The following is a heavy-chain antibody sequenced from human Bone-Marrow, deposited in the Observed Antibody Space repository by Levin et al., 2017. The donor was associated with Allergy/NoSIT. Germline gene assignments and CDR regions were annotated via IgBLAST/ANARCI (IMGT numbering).Heavy chain of an antibody. CDR2: FDPEGPET. J-gene: IGHJ1*01. CDR1: GYTVTELS. D-gene: IGHD1-26*01. CDR3: ASDQSGTYAEYFQH. Sequence: GESLKISCKVSGYTVTELSIHWVRQAPGKGLEWMGGFDPEGPETIYAQKFQGRVTMTADTSTNTAYMGLSSLRSEDTAVYYCASDQSGTYAEYFQHWGQGTLVTVSS. V-gene: IGHV1-24*01.